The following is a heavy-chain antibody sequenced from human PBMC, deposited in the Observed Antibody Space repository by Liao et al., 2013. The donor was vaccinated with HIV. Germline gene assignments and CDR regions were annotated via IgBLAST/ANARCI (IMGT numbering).Heavy chain of an antibody. J-gene: IGHJ6*03. D-gene: IGHD4-11*01. V-gene: IGHV4-59*01. Sequence: QVQLQESGPGLVKPSETLSLTCSVSGGSMSNYYWSWVRQPPGKGLEWIGFIFYSGSTIYNPSLKSRVTMSVGTSTNQFSLKLRSVTAADTAVYFCARVNGVTTGEVSYYYYMDVWGKGTTVTVSS. CDR3: ARVNGVTTGEVSYYYYMDV. CDR1: GGSMSNYY. CDR2: IFYSGST.